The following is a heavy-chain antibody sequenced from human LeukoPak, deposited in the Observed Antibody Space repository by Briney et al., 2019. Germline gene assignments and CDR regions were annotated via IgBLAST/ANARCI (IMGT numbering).Heavy chain of an antibody. CDR1: GFTFSSYG. Sequence: GGSLRLSCAASGFTFSSYGMHWVRQAPGKGLEWVAVISYDGSNKYYADSVKSRFTISRDNSKNTLYLQMNSLRAEDTAVYYCAKDVKGGNFDYWGQGTLVTVSS. V-gene: IGHV3-30*18. D-gene: IGHD3-16*01. J-gene: IGHJ4*02. CDR3: AKDVKGGNFDY. CDR2: ISYDGSNK.